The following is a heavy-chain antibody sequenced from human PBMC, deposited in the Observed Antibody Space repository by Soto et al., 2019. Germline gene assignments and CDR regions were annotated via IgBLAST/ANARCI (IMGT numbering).Heavy chain of an antibody. Sequence: WGSLRLSCAASGFTFSSYSMNWVRQAPGKGLEWVSSISSSSSYIYYADSVKGRFTISRDNAKNSLYLQMNSLRAEDTAVYYCARDPGPPMVRGVITEIDYWGQGTLVTVS. D-gene: IGHD3-10*01. CDR3: ARDPGPPMVRGVITEIDY. CDR2: ISSSSSYI. V-gene: IGHV3-21*01. J-gene: IGHJ4*02. CDR1: GFTFSSYS.